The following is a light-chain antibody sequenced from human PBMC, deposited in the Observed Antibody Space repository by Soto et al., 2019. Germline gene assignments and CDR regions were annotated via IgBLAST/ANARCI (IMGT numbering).Light chain of an antibody. Sequence: QSVLTQPPSXSAAXXQXXXXXXXXTMSXXXXXXXSWXXQXPGTVXXXXIXDNDKRPSGIPXRXSGSKSGTSATLDXSXLXTXDEAVYYCGTRDSKLSGDWVFGGGTKLTVL. J-gene: IGLJ3*02. CDR3: GTRDSKLSGDWV. CDR1: MSXXXXXX. V-gene: IGLV1-51*01. CDR2: DND.